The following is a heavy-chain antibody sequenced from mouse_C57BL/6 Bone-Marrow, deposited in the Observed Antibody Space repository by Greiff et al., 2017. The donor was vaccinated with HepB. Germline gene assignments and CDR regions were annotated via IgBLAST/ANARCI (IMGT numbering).Heavy chain of an antibody. J-gene: IGHJ3*01. CDR3: AKDYDYDGWFAY. D-gene: IGHD2-4*01. CDR1: GYAFSSYW. Sequence: VQLQESGAELVKPGASVKISCKASGYAFSSYWMNWVKQRPGKGLEWIGQIYPGDGDTNYNGKFKGKATLTADKSSSTAYMQLSSLTSEDSAVYFCAKDYDYDGWFAYWGQGTLVTVSA. V-gene: IGHV1-80*01. CDR2: IYPGDGDT.